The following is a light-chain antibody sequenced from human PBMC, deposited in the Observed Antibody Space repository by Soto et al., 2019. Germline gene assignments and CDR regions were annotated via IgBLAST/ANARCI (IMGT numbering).Light chain of an antibody. Sequence: HSALTQPASVSGSPGQSITISCTGTSSDIGGYNYVSWYQQLPGKVPKLIIYDVSNRPSGVSDRFSGSKSGNAASLTISGIQAEDEADYYCSSYPSTSTLYVFGTGTKLTVL. J-gene: IGLJ1*01. CDR3: SSYPSTSTLYV. CDR2: DVS. CDR1: SSDIGGYNY. V-gene: IGLV2-14*03.